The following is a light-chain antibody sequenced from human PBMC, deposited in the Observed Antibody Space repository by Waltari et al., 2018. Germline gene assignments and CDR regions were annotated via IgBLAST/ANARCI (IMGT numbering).Light chain of an antibody. CDR1: VLPKQY. CDR2: KDT. Sequence: SFELTQPPSVSVSPGQPATITCSGDVLPKQYVYWYQQKPGQAPVLLIYKDTERPSGIPERFSGSTSGTGTTVTLTIGGVQAEDEADYYCQSIDVDALTFGGGTKLTVL. J-gene: IGLJ2*01. V-gene: IGLV3-25*03. CDR3: QSIDVDALT.